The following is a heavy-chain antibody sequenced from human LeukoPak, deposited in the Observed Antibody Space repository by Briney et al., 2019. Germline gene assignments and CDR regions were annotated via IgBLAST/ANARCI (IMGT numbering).Heavy chain of an antibody. CDR3: AREPFDSSGYYYFDY. V-gene: IGHV3-21*01. CDR2: ISSSSSYI. J-gene: IGHJ4*02. D-gene: IGHD3-22*01. Sequence: GGSLRLSCAASGFTFSSYSMNWVRQAPGKGLEWVSSISSSSSYIYYADSVKGRFTISKDNAKNSLYLQMNSLRAEDTAVYYCAREPFDSSGYYYFDYWGQGTLVTVSS. CDR1: GFTFSSYS.